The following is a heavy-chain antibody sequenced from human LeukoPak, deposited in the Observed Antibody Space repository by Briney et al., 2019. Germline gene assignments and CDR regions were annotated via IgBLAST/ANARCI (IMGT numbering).Heavy chain of an antibody. J-gene: IGHJ4*02. CDR2: IYYSGST. D-gene: IGHD5-12*01. CDR1: GGSISSYY. Sequence: SETLSLTCTVSGGSISSYYWSWIRQPPGKGLEWIGNIYYSGSTNYNPSLKSRATISVDTSNNHFSLKLNSVTAADTAVYYCARDIVATIRGLMYWGQGTLVTVSS. CDR3: ARDIVATIRGLMY. V-gene: IGHV4-59*01.